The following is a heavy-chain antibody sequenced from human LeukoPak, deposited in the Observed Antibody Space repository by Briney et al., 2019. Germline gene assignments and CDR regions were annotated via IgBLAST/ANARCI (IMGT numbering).Heavy chain of an antibody. D-gene: IGHD1-26*01. V-gene: IGHV4-61*01. Sequence: SETPSLTCTVSGASVSSASYWTWIRQPPGKGVEWIAHIYNGVNTNYNPSLKSRVTISVDTSKNQFSLRLNSVTAADTAVYYCARSRAFNSGAFDPWGQGSLVTVSS. CDR2: IYNGVNT. CDR3: ARSRAFNSGAFDP. J-gene: IGHJ5*02. CDR1: GASVSSASY.